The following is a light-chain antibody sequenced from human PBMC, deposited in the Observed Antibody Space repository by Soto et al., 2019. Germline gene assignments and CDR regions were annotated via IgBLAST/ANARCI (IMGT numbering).Light chain of an antibody. Sequence: QSALTQPRSVSGSPGQSVTISCTGSSSDVGGYNYVSWYQLHPGKAPKLMIYDVNKWPSGVPDRFSGSKSGNTSSLTISGLQAEDEADYYCCSYAGMNTFAFGTGTKLTVL. CDR3: CSYAGMNTFA. J-gene: IGLJ1*01. CDR1: SSDVGGYNY. CDR2: DVN. V-gene: IGLV2-11*01.